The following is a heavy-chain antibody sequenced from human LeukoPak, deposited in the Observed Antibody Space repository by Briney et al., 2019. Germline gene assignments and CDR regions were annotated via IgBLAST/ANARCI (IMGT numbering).Heavy chain of an antibody. CDR2: XXSXADGGTT. J-gene: IGHJ4*02. CDR3: TTDRVTIFGVVIWTADY. D-gene: IGHD3-3*01. CDR1: GXTXXXAW. V-gene: IGHV3-15*07. Sequence: GGSLRLSCAASGXTXXXAWMNXVRQAPXXXLXXXXXXXSXADGGTTDYAAPVKDRFTISRDDSKNTLYLQMNSLKTEDTAVYYCTTDRVTIFGVVIWTADYWGQGTLVTVSS.